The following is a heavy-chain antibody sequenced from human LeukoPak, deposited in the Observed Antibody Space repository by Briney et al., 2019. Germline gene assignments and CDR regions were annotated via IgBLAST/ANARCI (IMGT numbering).Heavy chain of an antibody. CDR1: GYTFTSYY. CDR3: ARFYYGSSRPYFDY. D-gene: IGHD3-10*01. J-gene: IGHJ4*02. Sequence: ASVKVSCKASGYTFTSYYMHWVRQAPGQGLEWMGGIIPIFGTANYAQKFQGRVTITADESTSTAYMELSSLRSEDTAVYYCARFYYGSSRPYFDYWGQGTLVTVSS. CDR2: IIPIFGTA. V-gene: IGHV1-69*13.